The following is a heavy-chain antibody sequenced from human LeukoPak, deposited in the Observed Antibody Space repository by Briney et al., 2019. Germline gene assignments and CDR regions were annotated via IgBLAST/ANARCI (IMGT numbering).Heavy chain of an antibody. V-gene: IGHV1-2*02. CDR3: ARSPRYGIDY. Sequence: ASVKVSCKASGGTFSSYAISWVRQAPGQGLEWMGWIDPKSGGTKYVQKFQGRVTMTRDTSVSTAYMEVNNLIPDDTAVYYCARSPRYGIDYWGQGVLVTVSS. CDR1: GGTFSSYA. D-gene: IGHD5-18*01. CDR2: IDPKSGGT. J-gene: IGHJ4*02.